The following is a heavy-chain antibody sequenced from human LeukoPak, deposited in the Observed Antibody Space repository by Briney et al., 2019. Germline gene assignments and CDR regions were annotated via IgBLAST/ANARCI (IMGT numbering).Heavy chain of an antibody. CDR1: SGSFSGYY. Sequence: SEALSLTCAVYSGSFSGYYWSWIRQPPGKGLEWIGEINHSGSTNYNPSLKSRVTISVDTSKNQFSLKLSSVTAADTAVYYCARGRRQLWSKGFDYWGQGTLVTVSS. CDR3: ARGRRQLWSKGFDY. CDR2: INHSGST. V-gene: IGHV4-34*01. J-gene: IGHJ4*02. D-gene: IGHD5-18*01.